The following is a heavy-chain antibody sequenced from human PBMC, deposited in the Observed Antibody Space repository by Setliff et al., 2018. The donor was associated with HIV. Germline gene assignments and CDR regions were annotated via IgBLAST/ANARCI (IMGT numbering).Heavy chain of an antibody. CDR2: ISAYNGNT. D-gene: IGHD2-2*01. V-gene: IGHV1-18*01. CDR1: GYTFTSYG. Sequence: ASVKVSCKASGYTFTSYGISWVRQAPGQGLEWMGWISAYNGNTNYAQKLQGRVTMTTDTSTSIAYMELRSLRSDDTAVYYCARGNSLIPAARLGFDYWGQGTLVTVSS. J-gene: IGHJ4*02. CDR3: ARGNSLIPAARLGFDY.